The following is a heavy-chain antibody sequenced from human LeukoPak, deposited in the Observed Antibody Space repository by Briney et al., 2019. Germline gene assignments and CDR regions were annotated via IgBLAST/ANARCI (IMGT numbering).Heavy chain of an antibody. Sequence: ASVKVSCKASGYPFTAYYIHWVRQAPGQGLEWMGWINPNSGDTNYAQKIPGRVTMTRDSSISTAYMELSTLRSDDTAVYYCARDRRIVVFNAFDIWGQGTMITVSS. CDR3: ARDRRIVVFNAFDI. CDR1: GYPFTAYY. V-gene: IGHV1-2*02. J-gene: IGHJ3*02. CDR2: INPNSGDT. D-gene: IGHD3-22*01.